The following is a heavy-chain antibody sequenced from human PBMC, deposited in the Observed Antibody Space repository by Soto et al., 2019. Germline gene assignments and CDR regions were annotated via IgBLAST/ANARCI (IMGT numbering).Heavy chain of an antibody. CDR1: GCSISSYY. Sequence: SETLSLTCTVSGCSISSYYWSWIRQPPGKGLEWIGYIYYSGSTNYNPSLKSRVTISVDTSKNQFSLKLSSVTAADTAVYYCARVKFVVVGTYYFDYWGQGTLVTVSS. J-gene: IGHJ4*02. V-gene: IGHV4-59*01. D-gene: IGHD2-15*01. CDR3: ARVKFVVVGTYYFDY. CDR2: IYYSGST.